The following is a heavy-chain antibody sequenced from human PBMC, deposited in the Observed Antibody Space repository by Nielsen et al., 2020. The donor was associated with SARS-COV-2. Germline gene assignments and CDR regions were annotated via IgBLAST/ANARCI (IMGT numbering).Heavy chain of an antibody. V-gene: IGHV4-34*01. CDR3: ARGKRSFSGAFLNFYYYYYIDV. D-gene: IGHD3-3*01. Sequence: WIRQPPGKGLEWIGEITHTGDASYNPSLKSRVTLSVDTSKNQFSLRLNSVTAADTAVYFCARGKRSFSGAFLNFYYYYYIDVWGKGTTVTVSS. CDR2: ITHTGDA. J-gene: IGHJ6*03.